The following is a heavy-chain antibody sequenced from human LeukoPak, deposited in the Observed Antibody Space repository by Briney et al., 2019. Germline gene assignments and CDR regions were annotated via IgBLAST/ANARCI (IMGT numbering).Heavy chain of an antibody. Sequence: SETLSLTCAVYGVSFSNYYWSWIRQTPGKGMEWVGEINDSGRTNYNPSLMSRVTVSVYTSKNHFSLRLTSVTATDTAVYYCARRWNYGRNYYIDVWGKGAAVSVSS. V-gene: IGHV4-34*01. CDR3: ARRWNYGRNYYIDV. CDR2: INDSGRT. CDR1: GVSFSNYY. J-gene: IGHJ6*03. D-gene: IGHD1-7*01.